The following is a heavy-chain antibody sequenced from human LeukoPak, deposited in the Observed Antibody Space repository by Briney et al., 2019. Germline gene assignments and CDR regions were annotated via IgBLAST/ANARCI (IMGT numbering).Heavy chain of an antibody. CDR1: GGSISDYY. V-gene: IGHV4-4*07. Sequence: PSVTLSLTCSVSGGSISDYYWTWIRQPAGKGLEWIGRVYTSGSTHYNPSLKTRLTMSVDTSKNQFSLKLSSVTDADTAVYYCARLITGTTTAFDIWGQGTMVTVSS. CDR2: VYTSGST. CDR3: ARLITGTTTAFDI. J-gene: IGHJ3*02. D-gene: IGHD1-7*01.